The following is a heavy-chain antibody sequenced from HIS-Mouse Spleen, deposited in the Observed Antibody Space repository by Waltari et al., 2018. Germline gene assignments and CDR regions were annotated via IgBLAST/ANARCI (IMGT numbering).Heavy chain of an antibody. CDR3: ARGGIAARPKAFDI. V-gene: IGHV3-30*03. Sequence: QVQRVVSGGGVVEPWRSRTLSCSDSVFTFWSNCMHWVCQAPGKGLEWVAVISYDGSNKYYADSVKGRFTISRDNSKNTLYLQMNSLRAEDTAVYYCARGGIAARPKAFDIWGQGTMVTVSS. CDR1: VFTFWSNC. J-gene: IGHJ3*02. CDR2: ISYDGSNK. D-gene: IGHD6-6*01.